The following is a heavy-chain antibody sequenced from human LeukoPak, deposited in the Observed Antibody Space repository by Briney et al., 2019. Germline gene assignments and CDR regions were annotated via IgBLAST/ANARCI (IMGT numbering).Heavy chain of an antibody. CDR3: AKEDLTVVRESLDY. D-gene: IGHD4-23*01. CDR1: GFHFSTHG. Sequence: GGSLRLSCAASGFHFSTHGMNWVRQAPGKGLEWVSGISPSGDITYYADSVMGRFTISRDNSKNTLYLQMNSLRAEDTAVYYCAKEDLTVVRESLDYWGQGTLVTVSS. V-gene: IGHV3-23*01. CDR2: ISPSGDIT. J-gene: IGHJ4*02.